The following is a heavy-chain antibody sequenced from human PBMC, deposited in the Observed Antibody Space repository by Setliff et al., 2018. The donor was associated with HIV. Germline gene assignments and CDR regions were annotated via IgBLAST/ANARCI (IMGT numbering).Heavy chain of an antibody. V-gene: IGHV4-59*11. CDR2: IYNSGRT. CDR1: GVSISSHY. Sequence: PLETLSLTCPVSGVSISSHYWSWIRQPPGKGLEWIGYIYNSGRTNYNPSLTSRVTISVDTSKNRFSLKLGSVTAADTAVYYCARARGIIIPYHYYMDVWVKGTTVTVSS. CDR3: ARARGIIIPYHYYMDV. D-gene: IGHD3-10*01. J-gene: IGHJ6*03.